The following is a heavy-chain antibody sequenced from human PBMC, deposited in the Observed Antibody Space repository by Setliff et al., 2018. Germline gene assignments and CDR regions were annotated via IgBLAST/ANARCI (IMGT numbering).Heavy chain of an antibody. J-gene: IGHJ4*02. V-gene: IGHV3-23*01. CDR1: GFTFSSYA. CDR3: VKDRYCSDASCSPDYFDY. Sequence: GGSLRLSCAASGFTFSSYAMSWVRQSPGKGPEWVSSISGSGGSTYYVDPVKGRFTISRDNSKNTLYLQMNSLRAEDTAVYYCVKDRYCSDASCSPDYFDYWGQGTLVTVSS. D-gene: IGHD2-15*01. CDR2: ISGSGGST.